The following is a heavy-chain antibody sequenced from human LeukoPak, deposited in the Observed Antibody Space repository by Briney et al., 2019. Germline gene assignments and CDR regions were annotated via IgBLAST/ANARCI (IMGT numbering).Heavy chain of an antibody. CDR3: ARQYCSGGSCYSFAFDI. D-gene: IGHD2-15*01. CDR2: ISAYNGNT. J-gene: IGHJ3*02. Sequence: ASVKVSCKASGYTFTSYGISWLRQAPGQGLEWMGWISAYNGNTNYAQKLQGRVTMTTDTSTSTAYMELRSLRSDDTAVYYCARQYCSGGSCYSFAFDIWGQGTMVTVSS. CDR1: GYTFTSYG. V-gene: IGHV1-18*01.